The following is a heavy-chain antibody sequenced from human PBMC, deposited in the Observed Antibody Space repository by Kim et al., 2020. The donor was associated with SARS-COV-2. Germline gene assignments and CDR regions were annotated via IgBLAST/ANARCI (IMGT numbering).Heavy chain of an antibody. J-gene: IGHJ4*02. V-gene: IGHV3-30*04. CDR2: ISYDGSNK. Sequence: GGSLRLSCAASGFTFSSYAMHWVRQAPGKGLEWVAVISYDGSNKYYADSVKGRFTISRDNSKNTLYLQMNSLRAEDTAVYYCARGEWELPLVDYWGQGTLVTVSS. CDR1: GFTFSSYA. D-gene: IGHD1-26*01. CDR3: ARGEWELPLVDY.